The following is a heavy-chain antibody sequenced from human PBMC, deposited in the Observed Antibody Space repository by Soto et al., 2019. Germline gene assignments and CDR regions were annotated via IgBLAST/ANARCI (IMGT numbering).Heavy chain of an antibody. J-gene: IGHJ4*02. CDR1: GGSISSYY. CDR2: IYYSGST. V-gene: IGHV4-59*01. Sequence: LETLSLTCTVSGGSISSYYWSWIRQPPGKGLEWIGYIYYSGSTNYNPSLKSRVTISVDTSKNQFSLKLSSVTAADTAVYYCARGGSSSWDYYYFDYWGQGTLVTVSS. D-gene: IGHD6-13*01. CDR3: ARGGSSSWDYYYFDY.